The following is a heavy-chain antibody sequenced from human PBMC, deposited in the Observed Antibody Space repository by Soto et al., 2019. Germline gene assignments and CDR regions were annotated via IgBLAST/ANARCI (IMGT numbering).Heavy chain of an antibody. CDR1: GGSISSYY. Sequence: LSLTCTVSGGSISSYYWSWIRQPPGKGLEWIGYIYYSGSTNYNPSLKSRVTISVDTSKNQFSLKLSSVTAADTAVYYCARDLDGLHDDTSGPFPRPGWGQGTLVTVSS. CDR2: IYYSGST. D-gene: IGHD3-22*01. J-gene: IGHJ1*01. CDR3: ARDLDGLHDDTSGPFPRPG. V-gene: IGHV4-59*01.